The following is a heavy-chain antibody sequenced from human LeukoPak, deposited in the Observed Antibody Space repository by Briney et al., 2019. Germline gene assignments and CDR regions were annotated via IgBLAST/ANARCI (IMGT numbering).Heavy chain of an antibody. D-gene: IGHD3-22*01. CDR2: IWYDGSNK. CDR3: AKGYYDSSGWIRGANLVYYYYMDV. CDR1: GFTFSSYG. Sequence: GGSLRLSCAASGFTFSSYGMHWVRQAPGKGLEWVAFIWYDGSNKYYADSVKGRFTISRDNSKNTLYLQMNSLRAEDTAVYYCAKGYYDSSGWIRGANLVYYYYMDVWGKGTTVTVSS. V-gene: IGHV3-30*02. J-gene: IGHJ6*03.